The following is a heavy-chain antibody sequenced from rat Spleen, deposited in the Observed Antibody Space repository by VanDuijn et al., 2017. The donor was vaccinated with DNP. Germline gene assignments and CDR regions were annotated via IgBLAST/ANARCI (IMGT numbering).Heavy chain of an antibody. CDR1: GFTFSDYN. J-gene: IGHJ4*01. D-gene: IGHD1-11*01. Sequence: EVQLVESGGGLVQPGRSLKLSCAASGFTFSDYNMAWVRQAPKRGLEWVTTILYDGTRTYYRDSVKGRFTISRNNAKSTLYLQMDSLRSEDTATYYCTTFEGTNAWGQGTSVTVSS. CDR3: TTFEGTNA. CDR2: ILYDGTRT. V-gene: IGHV5S10*01.